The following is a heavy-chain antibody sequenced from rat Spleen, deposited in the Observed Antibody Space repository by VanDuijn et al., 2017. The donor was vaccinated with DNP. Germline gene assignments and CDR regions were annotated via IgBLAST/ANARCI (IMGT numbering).Heavy chain of an antibody. Sequence: EVRLVESGGDLVQPGGSLTLSCEASGFTFNYFWMAWVRQVPGKGLEWIASITNTYSADYVDSVRGRFAISRDNAENTLYLRMNSLRSEDTATYYCARVGYLHEGGSGDALDVWGQGTSVTVSS. CDR1: GFTFNYFW. CDR3: ARVGYLHEGGSGDALDV. V-gene: IGHV5-31*01. D-gene: IGHD4-3*01. J-gene: IGHJ4*01. CDR2: ITNTYSA.